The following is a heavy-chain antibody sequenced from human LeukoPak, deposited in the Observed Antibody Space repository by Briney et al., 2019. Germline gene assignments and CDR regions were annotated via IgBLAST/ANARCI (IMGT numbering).Heavy chain of an antibody. D-gene: IGHD3-3*01. Sequence: PGGSLRLSCAASGFTFSNAWMSWVRQAPGKGLEWFGRIKRKTDGGTTDYAAPVKGRFTISRDDSKNTLYLQMNSLKTEDTAVYYCTTEEYYDFWSGYSTFDYWGQGTLVTVSS. CDR3: TTEEYYDFWSGYSTFDY. J-gene: IGHJ4*02. CDR1: GFTFSNAW. CDR2: IKRKTDGGTT. V-gene: IGHV3-15*01.